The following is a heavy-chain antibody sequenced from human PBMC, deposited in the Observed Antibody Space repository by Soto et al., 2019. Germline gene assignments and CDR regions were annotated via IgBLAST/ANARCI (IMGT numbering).Heavy chain of an antibody. CDR1: GYDFNTNW. Sequence: GESLKISCRGSGYDFNTNWFGWVRQLPGRGLEWVGIMYPGDSDTRYNPSLQGHVTLSVDVTVSTAFLQWRSLETSDTGMYFCARLPRVCNKTSCYYADHWGQGTQVTVSS. CDR3: ARLPRVCNKTSCYYADH. J-gene: IGHJ4*02. D-gene: IGHD3-3*01. V-gene: IGHV5-51*01. CDR2: MYPGDSDT.